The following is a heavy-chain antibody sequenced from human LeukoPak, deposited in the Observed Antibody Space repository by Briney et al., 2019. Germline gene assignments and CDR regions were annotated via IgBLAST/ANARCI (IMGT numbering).Heavy chain of an antibody. V-gene: IGHV4-34*01. CDR3: ARDEVGAAH. Sequence: SSETLSLTCAVYGGSFSVYYWSWIRQPPGKGLEWIGEINHSGNINYNPSLKSRVTISIDTSKNQFSLKLSSVTAADTAVYYCARDEVGAAHWGQGTLVTVSS. J-gene: IGHJ4*02. CDR2: INHSGNI. D-gene: IGHD1-26*01. CDR1: GGSFSVYY.